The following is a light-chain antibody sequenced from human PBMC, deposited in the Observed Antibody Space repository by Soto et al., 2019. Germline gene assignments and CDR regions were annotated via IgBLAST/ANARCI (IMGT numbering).Light chain of an antibody. CDR3: LQDYNSPRT. CDR1: KDIGIE. CDR2: EAS. Sequence: AIQMTQSPSSLSASVGDRVTLTCLASKDIGIEVGWYQQRPVEPPKLLIYEASTAQSRVPSRFSGSGSGTDITVTITSLQPEEFATYYCLQDYNSPRTFGQGSQVEIK. J-gene: IGKJ1*01. V-gene: IGKV1-6*01.